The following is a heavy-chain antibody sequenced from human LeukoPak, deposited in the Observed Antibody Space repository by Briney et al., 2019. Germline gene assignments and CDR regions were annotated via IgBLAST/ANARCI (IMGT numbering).Heavy chain of an antibody. CDR2: INQGGSEK. D-gene: IGHD2-2*01. V-gene: IGHV3-7*01. J-gene: IGHJ4*02. Sequence: PGGSLRLSCAASGFTFSSHGMDWVRQAPEKGLEWVANINQGGSEKYYVDSVRGRFTISRDNAKNSLYLQMNSLRADDTAVYYCARDVTALDSWGQGTLVTVSS. CDR1: GFTFSSHG. CDR3: ARDVTALDS.